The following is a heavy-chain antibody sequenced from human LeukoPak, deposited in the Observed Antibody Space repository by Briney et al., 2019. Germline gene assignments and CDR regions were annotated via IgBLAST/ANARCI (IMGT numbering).Heavy chain of an antibody. CDR3: ARLVGTDDAEYFQH. CDR1: GGSISSSSYY. Sequence: SETLSLTCTASGGSISSSSYYWGWIRQPPGKGLEWIGSIYYSGSTYYNPSLKSRVTISVDTSKNQFSLKLSSVTAADTAVYYCARLVGTDDAEYFQHWGQGTLVTVSS. D-gene: IGHD1-26*01. J-gene: IGHJ1*01. CDR2: IYYSGST. V-gene: IGHV4-39*01.